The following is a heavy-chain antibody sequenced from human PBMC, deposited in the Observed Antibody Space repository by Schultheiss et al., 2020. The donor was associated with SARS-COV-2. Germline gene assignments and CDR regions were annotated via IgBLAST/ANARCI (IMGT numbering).Heavy chain of an antibody. CDR3: ARVVFRHSSSDY. V-gene: IGHV3-48*04. J-gene: IGHJ4*02. D-gene: IGHD6-6*01. Sequence: GGSLRLSCAASGFTFSSYSMNWVRQAPGKGLEWVSGVSWNSGSIGYGDSVKGRFTISRDNAKNSLYLQMNSLRAEDTAVYYCARVVFRHSSSDYWGQGTLVTVSS. CDR2: VSWNSGSI. CDR1: GFTFSSYS.